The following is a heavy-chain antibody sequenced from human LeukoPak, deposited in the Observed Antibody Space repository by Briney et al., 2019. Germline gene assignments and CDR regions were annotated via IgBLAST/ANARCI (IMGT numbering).Heavy chain of an antibody. CDR3: ATLHSSGWYFSWFDP. J-gene: IGHJ5*02. Sequence: ASVKVSCKVSGYTLTELSMHWVRQAPGKGLGWMGGFDPEDGETIYAQKFQGRVTMTEDTSTDAAYMELSSLRSEGTAVYYCATLHSSGWYFSWFDPWGQGTLVTVSS. CDR2: FDPEDGET. V-gene: IGHV1-24*01. CDR1: GYTLTELS. D-gene: IGHD6-19*01.